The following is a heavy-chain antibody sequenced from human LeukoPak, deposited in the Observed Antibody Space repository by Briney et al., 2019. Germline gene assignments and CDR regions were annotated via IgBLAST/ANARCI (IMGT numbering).Heavy chain of an antibody. CDR2: IYYSGST. V-gene: IGHV4-30-4*01. D-gene: IGHD3-10*01. CDR3: ARGGGRGTMVRGVIIFSWFDP. CDR1: GGSISSGDYY. Sequence: PSETLSLTCTVSGGSISSGDYYWSWIRQPPGKGLEWIGYIYYSGSTYYNPSLKSRVPISVDTSKNQFSLKLGSVTAADTAVYYCARGGGRGTMVRGVIIFSWFDPWGQGTLVTVSS. J-gene: IGHJ5*02.